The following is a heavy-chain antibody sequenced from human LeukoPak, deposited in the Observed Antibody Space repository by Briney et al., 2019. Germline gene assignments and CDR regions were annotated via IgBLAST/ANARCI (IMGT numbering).Heavy chain of an antibody. Sequence: PSETLSLTCTVSGGSISSYYWSWIRQPPGKGLEWIGYIYYSGSTNYNPSLKSRVTISVDTSKNQFSLKLSSVTAADTAVYYCARDRRIAALEDYYYYMDVWGKGTTVTVSS. CDR2: IYYSGST. CDR3: ARDRRIAALEDYYYYMDV. CDR1: GGSISSYY. D-gene: IGHD6-6*01. J-gene: IGHJ6*03. V-gene: IGHV4-59*01.